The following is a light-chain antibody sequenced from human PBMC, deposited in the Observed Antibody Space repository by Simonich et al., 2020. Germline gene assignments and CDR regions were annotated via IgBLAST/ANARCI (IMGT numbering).Light chain of an antibody. CDR3: CSYAGSSTVV. CDR2: EGS. Sequence: QSALTQPASVSGAPGQSITISCTGTSSDVGSYNLVSWYQQHPGKAPKLMTYEGSKRPSGVSNRFACAKSGNTASLTISGLQAEDEAAYYCCSYAGSSTVVFGGGTKLTVL. CDR1: SSDVGSYNL. V-gene: IGLV2-23*01. J-gene: IGLJ2*01.